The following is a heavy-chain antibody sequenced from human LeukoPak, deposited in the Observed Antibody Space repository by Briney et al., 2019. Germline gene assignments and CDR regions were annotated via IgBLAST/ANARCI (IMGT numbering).Heavy chain of an antibody. Sequence: GGSLRLSCAASGFTLNNAWMSWVRQAPGKGLEWLGRIKRETDGGTIDYAAPVKGRFTISRDDSRNTLYLQMDSLKVEDTAVYYCTTDRYYDNSELQFQHWGQGTLVTVSS. V-gene: IGHV3-15*01. CDR2: IKRETDGGTI. CDR1: GFTLNNAW. J-gene: IGHJ1*01. CDR3: TTDRYYDNSELQFQH. D-gene: IGHD3-22*01.